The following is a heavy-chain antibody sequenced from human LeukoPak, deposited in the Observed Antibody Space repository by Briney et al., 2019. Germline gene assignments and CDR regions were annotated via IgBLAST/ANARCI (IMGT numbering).Heavy chain of an antibody. CDR1: GFTFSSYG. V-gene: IGHV3-33*01. D-gene: IGHD1-26*01. Sequence: GGSLRLSCAASGFTFSSYGMHWVRQAPGKGREWVAVIWYDGSNKYYADSVKGRFTISRDNSKNTLYLQMNSLRAEDTAVYYCATSGSYYRFEYWGQGTLVTVSS. J-gene: IGHJ4*02. CDR3: ATSGSYYRFEY. CDR2: IWYDGSNK.